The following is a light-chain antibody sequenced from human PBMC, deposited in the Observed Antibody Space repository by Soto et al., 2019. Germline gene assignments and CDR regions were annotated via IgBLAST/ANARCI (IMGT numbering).Light chain of an antibody. CDR2: DVN. Sequence: QSALTQPASVSGSPGQSITISCTGTRSDIGAYNFVSWYQQHPGEVPKLILYDVNVRPSGVSNRFSGSKSGNTASLTISGLQAEHEADYYCTSWTTSTTMIFGGGTKVTVL. CDR3: TSWTTSTTMI. J-gene: IGLJ2*01. CDR1: RSDIGAYNF. V-gene: IGLV2-14*03.